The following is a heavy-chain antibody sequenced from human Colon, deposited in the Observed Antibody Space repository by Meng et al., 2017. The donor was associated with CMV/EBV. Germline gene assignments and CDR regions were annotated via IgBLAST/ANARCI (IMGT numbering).Heavy chain of an antibody. D-gene: IGHD3-22*01. CDR3: ARDHGQWLLLGWFDP. Sequence: ASVKVSCKVSGYTFTAYYLHWVRQAPGEGLEWMGWTNPYNGGTNYAQKFQGRVTMSSDTSISTAYMELSRLRSDDTAVYYCARDHGQWLLLGWFDPWGQGTLVTVSS. CDR2: TNPYNGGT. CDR1: GYTFTAYY. J-gene: IGHJ5*02. V-gene: IGHV1-2*02.